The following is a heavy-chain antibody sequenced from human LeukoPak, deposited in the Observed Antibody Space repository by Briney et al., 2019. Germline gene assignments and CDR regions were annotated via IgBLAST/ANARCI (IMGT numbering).Heavy chain of an antibody. J-gene: IGHJ4*02. V-gene: IGHV1-18*01. CDR2: ISPYSGNT. CDR3: ARDTPFSGNYFYY. D-gene: IGHD1-26*01. CDR1: GYTFTSYG. Sequence: ASVKVSCKASGYTFTSYGIGWVRQAPGQGLEWMGRISPYSGNTNYAQKVQGRVTMTTDTSTSTAYMELRSLRSDDTAVYYCARDTPFSGNYFYYWGQGTLVTVSS.